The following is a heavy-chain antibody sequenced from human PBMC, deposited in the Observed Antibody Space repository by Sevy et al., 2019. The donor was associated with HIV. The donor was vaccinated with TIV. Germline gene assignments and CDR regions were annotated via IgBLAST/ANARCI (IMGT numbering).Heavy chain of an antibody. D-gene: IGHD2-2*02. CDR2: IIPLFDTV. CDR3: ARRSLRLGYCSRTSCYSSMDV. Sequence: ASVKVSCKTSGGTFSSDAFTWVRQAPGQGLEWMGGIIPLFDTVDYVQKFQGRVTITTDESRSTAYRELRSLRSEDKAVYFCARRSLRLGYCSRTSCYSSMDVWGQGTTVTVSS. V-gene: IGHV1-69*05. CDR1: GGTFSSDA. J-gene: IGHJ6*02.